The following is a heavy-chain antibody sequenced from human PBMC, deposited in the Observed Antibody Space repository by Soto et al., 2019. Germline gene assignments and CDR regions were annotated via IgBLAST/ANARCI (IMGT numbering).Heavy chain of an antibody. Sequence: PSETLSLTCAFSSDSVTENYLTWIWQSLEKGLVGIGYMPYSGFSFPNSSLKSRVAMSVDKSKNDFALELTSVAVADSVVYYCASSYGNAWYTFWGKGIQVTVSS. V-gene: IGHV4-59*02. CDR1: SDSVTENY. D-gene: IGHD6-13*01. J-gene: IGHJ4*02. CDR2: MPYSGFS. CDR3: ASSYGNAWYTF.